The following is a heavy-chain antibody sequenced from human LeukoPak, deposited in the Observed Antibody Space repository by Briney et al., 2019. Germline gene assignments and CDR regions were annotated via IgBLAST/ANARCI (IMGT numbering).Heavy chain of an antibody. CDR3: AKDSLDAYYYDSSGYPGGY. CDR2: ISYDGSNK. V-gene: IGHV3-30*18. CDR1: GFTFSRYG. D-gene: IGHD3-22*01. J-gene: IGHJ4*02. Sequence: GGSLRLSCAASGFTFSRYGMHWVRQAPGKGLEWVAVISYDGSNKYYADSVKGRFTISRDNSKNTLYLQMNSLRAEDTAVYYCAKDSLDAYYYDSSGYPGGYWGQGTLVTVSS.